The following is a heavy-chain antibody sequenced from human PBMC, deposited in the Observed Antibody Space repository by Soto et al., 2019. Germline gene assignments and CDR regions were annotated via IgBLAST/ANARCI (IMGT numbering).Heavy chain of an antibody. D-gene: IGHD4-17*01. Sequence: SETLSLTCTVSGGSISSYYWSWIRQPPGKGLEWIGYIYYSGNTNYNPSLKSRVTISVDTSKNQFSLKLSSVTAADTAVYYCARRYGDCFDYWGQGTLVTVSS. CDR3: ARRYGDCFDY. CDR1: GGSISSYY. V-gene: IGHV4-59*08. J-gene: IGHJ4*02. CDR2: IYYSGNT.